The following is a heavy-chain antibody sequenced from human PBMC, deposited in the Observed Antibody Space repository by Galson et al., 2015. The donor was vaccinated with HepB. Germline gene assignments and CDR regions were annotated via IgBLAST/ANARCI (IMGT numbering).Heavy chain of an antibody. CDR3: ARGLGAVYRFDP. J-gene: IGHJ5*02. D-gene: IGHD6-13*01. CDR2: FDPEDGET. CDR1: GYTLTELS. V-gene: IGHV1-24*01. Sequence: SVKVSCKVSGYTLTELSMHWVRQAPGKGLEWMGGFDPEDGETIYAQKFQGRVTMTEDTSTDTAYMELSSLRSEDTAVYYCARGLGAVYRFDPWGQGTLVTVSS.